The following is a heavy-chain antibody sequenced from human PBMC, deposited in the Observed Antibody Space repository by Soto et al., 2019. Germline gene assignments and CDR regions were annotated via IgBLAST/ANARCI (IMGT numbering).Heavy chain of an antibody. V-gene: IGHV4-34*01. Sequence: SETLSLTCAVYGGSFSGYYWSLIRQPPGKGLEWIGEINHSGSTNYNPSLKSRVTISVDTSKNQFSLKLSSVTAADTAVYYCARPDRYSSSSYYFDYWGQGTLVTVSS. J-gene: IGHJ4*02. CDR2: INHSGST. D-gene: IGHD6-6*01. CDR3: ARPDRYSSSSYYFDY. CDR1: GGSFSGYY.